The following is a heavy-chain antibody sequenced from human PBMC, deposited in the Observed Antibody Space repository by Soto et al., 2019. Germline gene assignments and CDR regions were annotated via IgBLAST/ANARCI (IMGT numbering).Heavy chain of an antibody. J-gene: IGHJ6*02. CDR2: VRNLADGENT. V-gene: IGHV3-49*03. CDR3: VRYIYTRRYSFYGMDL. D-gene: IGHD1-1*01. CDR1: GFTFSDYA. Sequence: GGSLRLSCTASGFTFSDYALSWFRLAPGKGLEWVGIVRNLADGENTEYAASVKGRFTISGDKSNSIAYLQMSSLKGEDTAMYYCVRYIYTRRYSFYGMDLWGHGTPVTVSS.